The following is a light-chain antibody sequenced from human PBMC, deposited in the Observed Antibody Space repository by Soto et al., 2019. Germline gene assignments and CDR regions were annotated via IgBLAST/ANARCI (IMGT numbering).Light chain of an antibody. Sequence: DIQMTQPPSTVSASVGGTGTITCRVSLSISSWLAWYQQKPGKAPKLLIYKASSLESGVPSRFSGSGSGTDFTLTISSLQPEDFATYYCQQSYSTLTWTFGQGTKVDIK. CDR2: KAS. J-gene: IGKJ1*01. CDR1: LSISSW. V-gene: IGKV1-5*03. CDR3: QQSYSTLTWT.